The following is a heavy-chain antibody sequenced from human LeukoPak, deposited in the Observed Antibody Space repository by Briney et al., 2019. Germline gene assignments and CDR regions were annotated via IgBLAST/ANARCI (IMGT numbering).Heavy chain of an antibody. CDR3: ARDDAVDGCYLDY. J-gene: IGHJ4*02. V-gene: IGHV3-23*01. CDR1: GFSFPNFA. D-gene: IGHD6-19*01. CDR2: IRGSGDRT. Sequence: PGGSLRLSCVASGFSFPNFAMAWVRQAPGERLEWVSAIRGSGDRTSYADSLKGRFTISRDKSKNTLYLQMNNLRAEDTAVYYCARDDAVDGCYLDYWGQGALVTVSS.